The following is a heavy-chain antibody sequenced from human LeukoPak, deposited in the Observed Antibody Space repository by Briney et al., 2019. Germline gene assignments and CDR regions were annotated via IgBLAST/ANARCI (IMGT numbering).Heavy chain of an antibody. CDR1: GGSISSYY. CDR2: IYYSGST. Sequence: SETLSLTCTVSGGSISSYYWSWIRQPPGKGLEWIGYIYYSGSTNYNPSLKSRVTISVDTSKNQFSLKLSSVTAADTAVYYCARVRMDDFWSGYPYYYYYMDVWGKGTTVTVSS. CDR3: ARVRMDDFWSGYPYYYYYMDV. D-gene: IGHD3-3*01. J-gene: IGHJ6*03. V-gene: IGHV4-59*01.